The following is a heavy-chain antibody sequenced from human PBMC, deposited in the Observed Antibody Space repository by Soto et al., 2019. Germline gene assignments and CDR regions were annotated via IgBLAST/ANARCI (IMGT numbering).Heavy chain of an antibody. CDR2: IIPIFGTA. CDR1: GGTFSSYA. J-gene: IGHJ6*02. Sequence: VKVSCKASGGTFSSYAISWVRQAPGQGLEWMGGIIPIFGTANYAQKFQGRVTITADESTSTAYMELSSLRSEDTAVYYCARVQGYCSSTSCYNGMDVWGQGTTVTVS. V-gene: IGHV1-69*01. CDR3: ARVQGYCSSTSCYNGMDV. D-gene: IGHD2-2*02.